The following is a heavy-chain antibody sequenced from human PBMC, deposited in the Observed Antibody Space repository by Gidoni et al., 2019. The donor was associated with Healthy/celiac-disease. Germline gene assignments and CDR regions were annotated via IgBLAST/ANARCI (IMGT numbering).Heavy chain of an antibody. CDR1: GFTFDDYG. D-gene: IGHD3-3*01. Sequence: EVQLVESGGGVVRTGGSLRLSCAASGFTFDDYGMSWVRQAPGKGLEWGSGINWNGGSTGYADAVKGRFTISRDNAKNSLYLQMNRLRAEDTALYHCARSDWSGYSDYWGQGTLVTVSS. CDR3: ARSDWSGYSDY. J-gene: IGHJ4*02. V-gene: IGHV3-20*01. CDR2: INWNGGST.